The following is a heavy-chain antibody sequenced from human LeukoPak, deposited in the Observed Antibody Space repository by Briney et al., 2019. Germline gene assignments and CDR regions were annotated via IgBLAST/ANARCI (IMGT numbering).Heavy chain of an antibody. CDR3: ARVLFNSGYDS. D-gene: IGHD4-23*01. CDR1: GYTFTGAY. Sequence: GASVKVSCKASGYTFTGAYTHWVRQAPGQGLEWVGWINPNSGETKFAPKFQGRVTTTRDTSLSTAFMGLGGLRSDDTAVYYCARVLFNSGYDSWGQGSLVTVSS. J-gene: IGHJ5*01. V-gene: IGHV1-2*02. CDR2: INPNSGET.